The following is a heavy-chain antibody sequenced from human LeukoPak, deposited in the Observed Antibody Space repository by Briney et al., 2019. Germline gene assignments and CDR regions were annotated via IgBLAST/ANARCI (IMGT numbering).Heavy chain of an antibody. CDR3: ARIRRDGYNYDY. J-gene: IGHJ4*02. V-gene: IGHV4-30-4*01. Sequence: SQTLSHTCTVSGGSISSGDYYWSWIRQPPGKGLEWIGYIYYSGSTYYNPSLKSRVTISVDTSKNQFSLKLSPVTAADTAVYYCARIRRDGYNYDYWGQGTLVTVSS. CDR1: GGSISSGDYY. D-gene: IGHD5-24*01. CDR2: IYYSGST.